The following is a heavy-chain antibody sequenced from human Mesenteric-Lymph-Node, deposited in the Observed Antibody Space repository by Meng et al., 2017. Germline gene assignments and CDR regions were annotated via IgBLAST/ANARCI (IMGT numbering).Heavy chain of an antibody. CDR3: ARVGGATAPRYYFDY. J-gene: IGHJ4*02. CDR2: INAGNGNT. Sequence: QVQLVQSGAEVKKPGASVKVSCKASGYTFTSYAMHWVRQAPGQRLEWMGWINAGNGNTKYSQKFQGRVTITRDTSASTAYMELSSLRSEDTAVYYCARVGGATAPRYYFDYWGQGTLVTVSS. V-gene: IGHV1-3*01. D-gene: IGHD1-26*01. CDR1: GYTFTSYA.